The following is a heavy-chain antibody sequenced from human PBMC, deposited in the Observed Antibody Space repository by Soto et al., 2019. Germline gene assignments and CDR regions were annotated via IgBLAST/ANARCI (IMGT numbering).Heavy chain of an antibody. CDR2: ISSDGSKT. CDR1: GFTFSTYS. V-gene: IGHV3-30-3*01. CDR3: ARDPLPLTYEAYYFAY. Sequence: QVQLVESGGGVVQPGGSLRLSCAASGFTFSTYSMPWVRQAPGKGLEWVAVISSDGSKTYYADSVKGRFTISRDNSKNTLYLQMNSRRPDDTAIYYCARDPLPLTYEAYYFAYWGQGALVTVSS. D-gene: IGHD3-22*01. J-gene: IGHJ4*02.